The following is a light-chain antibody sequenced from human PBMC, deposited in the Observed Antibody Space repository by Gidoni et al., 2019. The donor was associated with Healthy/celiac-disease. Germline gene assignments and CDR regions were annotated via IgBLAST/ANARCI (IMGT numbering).Light chain of an antibody. CDR1: QSVRSY. V-gene: IGKV3-11*01. Sequence: EIVLTQSPATLSLSPGERATLSCRASQSVRSYLAWYQQKPGQAPRLLIYDASNRATGSPARFSGSGSGTDFTLTISSLEPEDFAVYYCQQRSNWTFGQGTKVEIK. CDR3: QQRSNWT. J-gene: IGKJ1*01. CDR2: DAS.